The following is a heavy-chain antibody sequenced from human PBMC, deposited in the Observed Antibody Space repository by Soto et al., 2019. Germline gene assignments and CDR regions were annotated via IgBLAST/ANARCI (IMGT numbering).Heavy chain of an antibody. CDR2: IYYSGST. Sequence: PSETLSLTCTVSGGSISSYDCSWIRQPPGKGLEWIGYIYYSGSTNYNPSLKSRVTISVDTSKNQFSLKLSSVTAADTAVYYCARSLVFFSHRLPYFDYCGQGILVTVSS. V-gene: IGHV4-59*01. CDR1: GGSISSYD. CDR3: ARSLVFFSHRLPYFDY. D-gene: IGHD3-10*01. J-gene: IGHJ4*02.